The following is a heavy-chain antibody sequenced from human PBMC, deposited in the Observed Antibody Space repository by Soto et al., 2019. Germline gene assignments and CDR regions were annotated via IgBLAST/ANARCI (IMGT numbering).Heavy chain of an antibody. CDR2: IYYTGST. CDR1: GGSISGGGYY. J-gene: IGHJ4*02. Sequence: QVQLQESGPGLVKPSQTLSLTCTVSGGSISGGGYYWSWIRQHPGKGLAWIGYIYYTGSTYYNPSLKSRVTISVDTSKNQCSLKLSSVTAADTAVYYCARSPTGEDYFDYWGQGTLVTVYS. CDR3: ARSPTGEDYFDY. V-gene: IGHV4-31*03. D-gene: IGHD7-27*01.